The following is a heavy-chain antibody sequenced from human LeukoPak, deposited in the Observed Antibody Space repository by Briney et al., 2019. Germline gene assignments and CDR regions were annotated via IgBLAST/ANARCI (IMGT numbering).Heavy chain of an antibody. V-gene: IGHV3-66*02. Sequence: PGGSLRLSCAVSGLTVSSNYMSWVRQAPRKELEWVSVIYSGGSTYYADSVKGRFTISRDNSKNTLYLQMNSLKAEVTAVYYCARDDSAYDVSQNDYWGQGTLVTVSS. CDR2: IYSGGST. D-gene: IGHD5-12*01. CDR1: GLTVSSNY. J-gene: IGHJ4*02. CDR3: ARDDSAYDVSQNDY.